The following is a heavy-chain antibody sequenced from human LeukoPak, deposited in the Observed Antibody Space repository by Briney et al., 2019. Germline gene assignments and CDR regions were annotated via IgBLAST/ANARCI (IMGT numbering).Heavy chain of an antibody. D-gene: IGHD3-10*01. CDR1: GGSVSRGSYY. Sequence: SETLSLTCTVSGGSVSRGSYYWSWIRQPPGKGLEWIGYIYYSGSTNYNPSLKSRVTISVDKSKNQFSLKLSSVTAADTAVYYCARDLGWVGSFPANNWFDPWGQGTLVTVSS. CDR2: IYYSGST. V-gene: IGHV4-61*01. CDR3: ARDLGWVGSFPANNWFDP. J-gene: IGHJ5*02.